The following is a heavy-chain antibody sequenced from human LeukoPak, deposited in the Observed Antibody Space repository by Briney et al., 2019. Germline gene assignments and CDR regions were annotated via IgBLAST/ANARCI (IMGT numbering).Heavy chain of an antibody. V-gene: IGHV3-33*01. CDR2: IWYDGSNK. CDR3: ARGSDILTAKAGFDY. CDR1: GFTFSSYG. Sequence: PGRSLRLSCAASGFTFSSYGMHWVRQAPGKGLERVAVIWYDGSNKYYADSVKGRFTISKDNSKNTLYLQMNSLRAEDTAVYYCARGSDILTAKAGFDYWGQGTLVTVSS. D-gene: IGHD3-9*01. J-gene: IGHJ4*02.